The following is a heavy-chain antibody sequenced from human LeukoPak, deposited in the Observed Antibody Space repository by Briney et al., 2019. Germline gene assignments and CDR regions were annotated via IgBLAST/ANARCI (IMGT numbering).Heavy chain of an antibody. J-gene: IGHJ3*02. Sequence: SDTLSLTCAVSGYSISSSNWWGWFRQPPGKGLEWSGYIYYSGSAYYNTSLNSRITMSVDTSKNQFSLKLSSVTAVDTAVYYCARNQAVASNHGAMDIWGQGTMVIVSS. D-gene: IGHD6-19*01. CDR3: ARNQAVASNHGAMDI. CDR2: IYYSGSA. V-gene: IGHV4-28*01. CDR1: GYSISSSNW.